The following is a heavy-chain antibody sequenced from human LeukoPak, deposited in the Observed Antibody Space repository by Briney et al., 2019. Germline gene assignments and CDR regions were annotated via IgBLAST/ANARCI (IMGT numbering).Heavy chain of an antibody. V-gene: IGHV4-31*03. D-gene: IGHD2-2*02. CDR2: IYYSGST. Sequence: SETLSLTCTVSGGSISSGGYYWSWIRQHPGKGLEWIGYIYYSGSTYYNPSLKSRVTISVDTSKNQFSLKLSSVTAADTAVYYCARVAIVPAAIEGFYYYGMDVWGQGTTVTVSS. CDR1: GGSISSGGYY. J-gene: IGHJ6*02. CDR3: ARVAIVPAAIEGFYYYGMDV.